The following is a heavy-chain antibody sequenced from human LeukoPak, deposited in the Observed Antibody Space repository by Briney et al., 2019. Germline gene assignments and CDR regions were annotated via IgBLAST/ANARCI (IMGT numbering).Heavy chain of an antibody. D-gene: IGHD3-22*01. Sequence: SETLSLTCTVSGGSISTYYWSWIRQPPGKGLEWIGYIYYSGSTNYNPSLKSRVTTSVDTSKNQFSLKLSSVTAADTAVYYCARTDSSGYYYWFDPWGQGTLVTVSS. CDR1: GGSISTYY. V-gene: IGHV4-59*08. CDR3: ARTDSSGYYYWFDP. CDR2: IYYSGST. J-gene: IGHJ5*02.